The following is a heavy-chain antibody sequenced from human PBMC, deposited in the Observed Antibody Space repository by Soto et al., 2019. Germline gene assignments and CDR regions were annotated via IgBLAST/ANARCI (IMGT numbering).Heavy chain of an antibody. J-gene: IGHJ4*02. CDR2: ISVSGSTT. V-gene: IGHV3-11*01. Sequence: GGSLRLSCTASGFTFSDYYMSWIRQAPGKGLEWLAYISVSGSTTYYTDSVKGRFAISRDNARTSLYLQINSLRVEDSAVYYCARSSLTYFEFWGQGTLVTVSS. CDR3: ARSSLTYFEF. CDR1: GFTFSDYY.